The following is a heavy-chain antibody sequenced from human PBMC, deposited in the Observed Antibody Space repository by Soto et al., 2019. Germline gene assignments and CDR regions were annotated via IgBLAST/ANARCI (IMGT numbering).Heavy chain of an antibody. CDR3: ARALYDSSGP. D-gene: IGHD3-22*01. CDR2: ISYDGSNN. V-gene: IGHV3-30-3*01. J-gene: IGHJ4*02. Sequence: ESGGGVVQPGRSLRLSCAASGFTFSSYAMHWVRQAPGKGLEWVAVISYDGSNNYYADSVKGRFTISRDNSKNTLYLQMNSLRAEDTAVYYCARALYDSSGPWGQGALFTVSS. CDR1: GFTFSSYA.